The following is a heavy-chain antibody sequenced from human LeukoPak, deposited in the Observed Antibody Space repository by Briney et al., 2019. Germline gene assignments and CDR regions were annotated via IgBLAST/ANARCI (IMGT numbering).Heavy chain of an antibody. J-gene: IGHJ6*03. CDR2: IIPMFGSK. CDR1: GGTFSSYT. V-gene: IGHV1-69*13. CDR3: ARDERRRYYGSGSWFDYYYLDV. D-gene: IGHD3-10*01. Sequence: GASVKVSCKASGGTFSSYTISWVRQAPGQGLEWMGGIIPMFGSKNYAQKFQGRVTITADESTSTAYMELSSLRSEDTAVYYCARDERRRYYGSGSWFDYYYLDVWGKGTTVTVSS.